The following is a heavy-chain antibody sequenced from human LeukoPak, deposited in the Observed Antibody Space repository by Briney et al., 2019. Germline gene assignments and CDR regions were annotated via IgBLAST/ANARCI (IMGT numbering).Heavy chain of an antibody. CDR1: GYTFTSYD. J-gene: IGHJ3*02. CDR2: MNPNSGNT. V-gene: IGHV1-8*01. CDR3: ARGGLRYFDWLFVSGPQDDAFDI. Sequence: ASVKVSCKASGYTFTSYDINWVRQATGQGLEWMGWMNPNSGNTGYAQKFQGRVTMTRNTSISTAYMELSSLRSEDTAVYYCARGGLRYFDWLFVSGPQDDAFDIWGQGTMVTVSS. D-gene: IGHD3-9*01.